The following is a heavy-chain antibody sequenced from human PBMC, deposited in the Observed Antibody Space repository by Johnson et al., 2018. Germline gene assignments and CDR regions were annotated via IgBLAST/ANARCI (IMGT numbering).Heavy chain of an antibody. Sequence: VQLVESGGGLGQXGGSLRLSCVASGFTFGNYAMSWVRQSRGKGLEWVATVGGGGSDTDYADSVKGRFTISRDNSRNTVYLQMNSLRAEDTAIYYCAKDFVSANGVFDPFDIWGQGTVVTISS. D-gene: IGHD3-10*01. J-gene: IGHJ3*02. CDR3: AKDFVSANGVFDPFDI. CDR2: VGGGGSDT. CDR1: GFTFGNYA. V-gene: IGHV3-23*04.